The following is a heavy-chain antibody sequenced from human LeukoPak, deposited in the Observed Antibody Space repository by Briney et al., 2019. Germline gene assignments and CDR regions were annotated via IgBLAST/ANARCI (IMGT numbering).Heavy chain of an antibody. CDR3: ARTPTYGDYVTDY. D-gene: IGHD4-17*01. V-gene: IGHV1-2*02. CDR2: INPNSGGT. J-gene: IGHJ4*02. CDR1: GYTFTGYY. Sequence: GASVKVSCKASGYTFTGYYMHWVRQAPGQGLEWMGWINPNSGGTNYAQKFQGRVTMTRDTSISTAYMELSRLRSDDTAVYYCARTPTYGDYVTDYWGQGTLVTVSS.